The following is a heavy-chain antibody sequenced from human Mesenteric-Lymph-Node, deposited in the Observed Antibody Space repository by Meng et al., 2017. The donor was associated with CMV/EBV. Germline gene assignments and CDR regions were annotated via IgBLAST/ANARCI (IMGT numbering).Heavy chain of an antibody. CDR1: GFSFSGSA. D-gene: IGHD1-26*01. Sequence: KVSCAASGFSFSGSAMHWVRQASGKGLEWVGRIRGKANSYATAYAASVKGRFTIPRDDSKNTAYLQMNSLKDEDTAVYYCAREGGTYYYYYGMDIWGQGTTVTVSS. V-gene: IGHV3-73*01. CDR3: AREGGTYYYYYGMDI. CDR2: IRGKANSYAT. J-gene: IGHJ6*02.